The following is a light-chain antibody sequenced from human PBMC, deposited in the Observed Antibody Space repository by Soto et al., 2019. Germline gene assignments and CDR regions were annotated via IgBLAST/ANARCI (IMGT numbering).Light chain of an antibody. Sequence: DVQMTQSPSSLSASVGDRVTITCQASHYISDYLNWYQYKPGEAPKLLIYDASKLEAGVPSRFSGRGSRTDFTFSISSLQPEDIATYYCQQYDNVPLTFGGGTKVEIK. CDR3: QQYDNVPLT. CDR2: DAS. J-gene: IGKJ4*01. V-gene: IGKV1-33*01. CDR1: HYISDY.